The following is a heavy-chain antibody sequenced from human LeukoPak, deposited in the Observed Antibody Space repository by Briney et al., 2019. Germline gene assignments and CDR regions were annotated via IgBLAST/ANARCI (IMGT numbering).Heavy chain of an antibody. D-gene: IGHD6-13*01. V-gene: IGHV4-38-2*02. J-gene: IGHJ4*02. CDR3: ARDGTPIAAAGRFDY. CDR1: GYSTSSGYY. Sequence: PSETLSLTCAVSGYSTSSGYYWGWIRQPPGKGLEWIGSIYHSGSTYYNPSLKSRVTISVDTSKNQFSLKLSSVTAADTAVYYCARDGTPIAAAGRFDYWGQGTLVTVSS. CDR2: IYHSGST.